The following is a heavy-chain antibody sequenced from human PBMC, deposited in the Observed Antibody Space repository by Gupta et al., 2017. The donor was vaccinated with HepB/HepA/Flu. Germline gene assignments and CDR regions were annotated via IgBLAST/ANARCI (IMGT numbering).Heavy chain of an antibody. CDR3: ARDPQSNYYYYGMDV. CDR2: ISSIGSTI. V-gene: IGHV3-48*03. J-gene: IGHJ6*02. CDR1: GFTFRSYE. Sequence: EVQLVESGGGLVQPGGSLRLSCAASGFTFRSYEMNWVRPAPGKGLEWVSYISSIGSTIYYADSVKGRFTISRDNAKNSLYLQMNSLRAEDTAVYYCARDPQSNYYYYGMDVWGQGTTVTVSS. D-gene: IGHD5-24*01.